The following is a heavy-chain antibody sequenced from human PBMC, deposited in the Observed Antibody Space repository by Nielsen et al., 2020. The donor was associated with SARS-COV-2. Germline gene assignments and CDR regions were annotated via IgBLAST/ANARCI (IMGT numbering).Heavy chain of an antibody. CDR2: IYYSGST. CDR1: GGSISSSSYY. V-gene: IGHV4-39*01. D-gene: IGHD6-6*01. Sequence: SETLSLTCTVSGGSISSSSYYWGWIRQPPGKGLEWIGSIYYSGSTYYNPSLKSRVTISVDTSKNQFSLKLSSVTAADTAVYYCARGVWRVAAPGLDYYYMDVWGKGTTVTVSS. J-gene: IGHJ6*03. CDR3: ARGVWRVAAPGLDYYYMDV.